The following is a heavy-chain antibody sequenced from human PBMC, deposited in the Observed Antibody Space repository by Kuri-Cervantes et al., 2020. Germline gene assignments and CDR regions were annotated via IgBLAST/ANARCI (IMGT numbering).Heavy chain of an antibody. CDR2: INHSGST. V-gene: IGHV4-34*01. Sequence: SQTFSLTCAVYGGSFSGYYWSWIRQPPGKGLEWIGEINHSGSTNYNPSLKSRVTISVDTSKNQFSLKLSSVTAADTAVYYCARGPTTYYFDYWGQGTLVTVSS. CDR1: GGSFSGYY. CDR3: ARGPTTYYFDY. J-gene: IGHJ4*02. D-gene: IGHD4-17*01.